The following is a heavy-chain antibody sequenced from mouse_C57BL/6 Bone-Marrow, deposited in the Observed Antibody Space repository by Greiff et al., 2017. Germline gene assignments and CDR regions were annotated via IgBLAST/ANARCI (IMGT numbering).Heavy chain of an antibody. D-gene: IGHD2-1*01. Sequence: VKLQQSGAELARPGASVKLSCKASGYTFTSYGISWVKQRTGQGLEWIGEIYPRSGNTYYNEKFKGKATLTADKSSSTAYMELRSLTSEDSAVYFCARWGNPYYFDYWGQGTTLTVSS. CDR2: IYPRSGNT. CDR3: ARWGNPYYFDY. CDR1: GYTFTSYG. V-gene: IGHV1-81*01. J-gene: IGHJ2*01.